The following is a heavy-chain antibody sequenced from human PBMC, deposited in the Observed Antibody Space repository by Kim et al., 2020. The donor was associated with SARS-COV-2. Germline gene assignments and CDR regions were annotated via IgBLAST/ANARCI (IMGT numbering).Heavy chain of an antibody. Sequence: ASLKVSCKVSGYTLTELSMHWVRQAPGKGLEWMGGFDPEDGETIYAQKFQGRVTMTEDTSTDTAYMELSSLRSEDTAVYYCATVVYVGSDTRKAGYYYGMDVWGQGTTVTVSS. CDR1: GYTLTELS. V-gene: IGHV1-24*01. CDR2: FDPEDGET. D-gene: IGHD6-25*01. CDR3: ATVVYVGSDTRKAGYYYGMDV. J-gene: IGHJ6*02.